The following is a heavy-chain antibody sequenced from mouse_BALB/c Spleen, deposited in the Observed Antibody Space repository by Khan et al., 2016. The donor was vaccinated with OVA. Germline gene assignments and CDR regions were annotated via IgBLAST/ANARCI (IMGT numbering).Heavy chain of an antibody. CDR1: GFSLTSYG. CDR2: IWAGGST. Sequence: VQLVESGPGLVAPSQSLSITCTVSGFSLTSYGVHWVRQPPGKGLEWLGIIWAGGSTNYNSDLMSRLSISKDNSKSQVFVKMISLQTDDTAMYYCARDHGNTYEYFDYGGQGTTLTVSS. J-gene: IGHJ2*01. D-gene: IGHD1-1*01. CDR3: ARDHGNTYEYFDY. V-gene: IGHV2-9*02.